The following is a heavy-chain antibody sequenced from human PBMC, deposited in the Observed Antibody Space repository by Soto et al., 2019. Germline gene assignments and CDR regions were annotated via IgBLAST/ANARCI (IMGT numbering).Heavy chain of an antibody. Sequence: ASVKVSCKASGYTFTSYAMHWVRQAPGQRLEWMGWINAGNGNTKYSQKFQGRVTITRDTSAGTAYMELSSLRSEDTAVYYCMYSTYVYYGMDVWGQGTTVTVSS. CDR3: MYSTYVYYGMDV. V-gene: IGHV1-3*01. CDR2: INAGNGNT. J-gene: IGHJ6*02. CDR1: GYTFTSYA. D-gene: IGHD1-26*01.